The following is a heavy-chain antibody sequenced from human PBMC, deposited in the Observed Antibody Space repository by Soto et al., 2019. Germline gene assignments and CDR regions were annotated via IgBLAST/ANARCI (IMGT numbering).Heavy chain of an antibody. CDR3: ARHHSRGPYDILTEPFDP. V-gene: IGHV1-69*13. CDR2: IIPLFGST. CDR1: GGTFSGYA. Sequence: SVKVSCKASGGTFSGYAVSWVRQAPGQGLEWMGGIIPLFGSTSYAQKFQGRVTITADESTSTAYIELSSLRSEDTAVYYCARHHSRGPYDILTEPFDPWGQGTLVTVSS. J-gene: IGHJ5*02. D-gene: IGHD3-9*01.